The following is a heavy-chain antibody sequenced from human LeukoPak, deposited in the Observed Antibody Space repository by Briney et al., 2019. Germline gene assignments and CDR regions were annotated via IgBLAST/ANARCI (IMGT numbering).Heavy chain of an antibody. Sequence: GESLKISCKASGYSFTNFWIGWVRQMPGEGLEWMGIIYPGASDARYSPSFQGQVTISAHQSISTAYLQWSSLKASDTAMFYCARRTYYDFWYFDVWGRGTLVTVSS. J-gene: IGHJ2*01. CDR3: ARRTYYDFWYFDV. V-gene: IGHV5-51*01. CDR1: GYSFTNFW. D-gene: IGHD1-26*01. CDR2: IYPGASDA.